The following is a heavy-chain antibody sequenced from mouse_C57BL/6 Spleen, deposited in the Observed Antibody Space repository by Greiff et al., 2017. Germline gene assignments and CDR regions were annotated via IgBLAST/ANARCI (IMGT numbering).Heavy chain of an antibody. Sequence: VQLQQSGPELVKPGASVKISCKASGYTFTDYYMNWVKQSHGKSLEWIGDINPNNGGTSYNQKFKGKATLTVDKSSSTAYRELRSLTSEDSAVYYCARWGGSVDYWGQGTTLTVSS. V-gene: IGHV1-26*01. J-gene: IGHJ2*01. CDR1: GYTFTDYY. CDR2: INPNNGGT. CDR3: ARWGGSVDY.